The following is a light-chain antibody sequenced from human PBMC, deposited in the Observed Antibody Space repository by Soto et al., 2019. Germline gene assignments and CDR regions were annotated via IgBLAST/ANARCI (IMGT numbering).Light chain of an antibody. CDR3: KKSYRTSWT. CDR1: ESIRTW. V-gene: IGKV1-39*01. J-gene: IGKJ1*01. Sequence: SASVXETVSVTCRASESIRTWLEWYQQKPGKESKXXIXHASSLQSGVPLRFSGSGSGTDFTITISRRKPEDFETYDCKKSYRTSWTFGQGHPGGYQ. CDR2: HAS.